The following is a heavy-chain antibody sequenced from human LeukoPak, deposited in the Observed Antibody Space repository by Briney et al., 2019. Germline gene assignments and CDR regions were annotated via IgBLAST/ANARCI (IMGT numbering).Heavy chain of an antibody. Sequence: ASVKVSCNASGYTFTSYYMHWVRQAPGQGLEWMGIINPSGGSTSYAQKFQGRVTMTRDMSTSTVYMELSSLRSEDTAVYYCAREQPNCSGGSFYLNWFDPWGQGTLVTVSS. D-gene: IGHD2-15*01. CDR3: AREQPNCSGGSFYLNWFDP. V-gene: IGHV1-46*01. CDR2: INPSGGST. J-gene: IGHJ5*02. CDR1: GYTFTSYY.